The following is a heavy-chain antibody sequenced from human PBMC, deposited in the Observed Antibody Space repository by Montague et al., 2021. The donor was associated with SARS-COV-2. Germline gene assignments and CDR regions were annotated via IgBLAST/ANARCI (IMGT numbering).Heavy chain of an antibody. CDR3: ARDYGGYSYYYGLDV. Sequence: TLSLTCTVSGGSIRSGSYYWSWIRQPPGKGLEWIGRIYSSGSTNYNPSLKSRVTMSVDTSKNQFSLKVSSVTAADTAVYYCARDYGGYSYYYGLDVWGQGTTVTVSS. V-gene: IGHV4-61*02. J-gene: IGHJ6*02. CDR1: GGSIRSGSYY. D-gene: IGHD4-23*01. CDR2: IYSSGST.